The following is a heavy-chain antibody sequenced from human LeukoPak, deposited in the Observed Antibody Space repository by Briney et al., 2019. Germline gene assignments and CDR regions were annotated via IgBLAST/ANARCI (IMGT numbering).Heavy chain of an antibody. CDR2: MNPNSGNT. Sequence: ASVKVSCKASGYTFTSYDINWVRQATGQGLEWMGWMNPNSGNTGYAQKFQGRVTMTRNTSISTAYMELSSLRSEDTAVYYCARDHLRIADYYFDYWGQGTLVTVSS. D-gene: IGHD6-13*01. V-gene: IGHV1-8*01. CDR1: GYTFTSYD. CDR3: ARDHLRIADYYFDY. J-gene: IGHJ4*02.